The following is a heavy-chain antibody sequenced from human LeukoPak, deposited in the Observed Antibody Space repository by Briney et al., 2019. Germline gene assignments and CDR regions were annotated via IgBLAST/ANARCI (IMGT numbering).Heavy chain of an antibody. CDR1: GFTFSDYN. CDR3: AREDFNHGMDV. Sequence: GGPLRLSCAASGFTFSDYNMNWVRQSPGKGLEWVSYISSSGGTIHYADSVKGRFTISRDNAKNSVSLQMDSLGAADTAVYYCAREDFNHGMDVWGQGTTVIVSS. CDR2: ISSSGGTI. J-gene: IGHJ6*02. V-gene: IGHV3-11*04.